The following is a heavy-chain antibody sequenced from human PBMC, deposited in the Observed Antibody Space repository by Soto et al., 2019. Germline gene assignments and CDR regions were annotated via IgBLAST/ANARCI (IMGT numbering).Heavy chain of an antibody. CDR1: GFTFSSYG. V-gene: IGHV3-30*18. CDR3: AKDQMYYYDSRTFDY. J-gene: IGHJ4*02. CDR2: ISYDGSNK. Sequence: AXGSLILSCAASGFTFSSYGMHWVRQAPGKGLEWVAVISYDGSNKYYADSVKGRFTISRDNSKNTLYLQMNSLRAEDTAVYYCAKDQMYYYDSRTFDYWGQGTLVTVSS. D-gene: IGHD3-22*01.